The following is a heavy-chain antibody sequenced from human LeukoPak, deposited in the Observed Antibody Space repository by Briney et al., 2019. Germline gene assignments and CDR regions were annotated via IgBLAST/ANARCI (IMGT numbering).Heavy chain of an antibody. CDR1: GGSISSGDYY. D-gene: IGHD3-10*01. J-gene: IGHJ4*02. Sequence: PSETLSLTCTVSGGSISSGDYYWSWIRQPPGKGLEWIVYFYYIGSTYYNPSIKSRLTLSVDTSKNQFSLKLSSVTAADTAVYSCARDGARNTGMNYFDYWGQGPLVTVSS. CDR3: ARDGARNTGMNYFDY. CDR2: FYYIGST. V-gene: IGHV4-30-4*01.